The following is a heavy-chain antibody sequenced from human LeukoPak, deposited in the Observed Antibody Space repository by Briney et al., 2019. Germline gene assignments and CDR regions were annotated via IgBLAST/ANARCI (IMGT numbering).Heavy chain of an antibody. CDR2: ISAYNGNT. J-gene: IGHJ3*02. CDR3: ARVRVVITLPGDFDS. D-gene: IGHD3-22*01. Sequence: ASVKASCKASGYTFTSYGIIWGSQAPGQGLEWMGWISAYNGNTNYAQKLQGRVTMTTDTSTSTAYMELRSLRSDDTAVYYCARVRVVITLPGDFDSWGQGIMVTVSS. V-gene: IGHV1-18*01. CDR1: GYTFTSYG.